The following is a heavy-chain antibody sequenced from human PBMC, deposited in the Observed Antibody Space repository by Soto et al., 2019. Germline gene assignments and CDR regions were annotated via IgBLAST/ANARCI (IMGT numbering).Heavy chain of an antibody. CDR3: AKIPKLCSGAGCVI. CDR2: ISGSGFTT. D-gene: IGHD2-15*01. Sequence: GGSLRLSCAASGFPFSTYAMSWVRQAPGKGLDWVSAISGSGFTTYYADSVKGRFTISRDNSQNTLYLQMNSLRAEDTAVYYCAKIPKLCSGAGCVIWGQGILVTVSS. J-gene: IGHJ4*02. V-gene: IGHV3-23*01. CDR1: GFPFSTYA.